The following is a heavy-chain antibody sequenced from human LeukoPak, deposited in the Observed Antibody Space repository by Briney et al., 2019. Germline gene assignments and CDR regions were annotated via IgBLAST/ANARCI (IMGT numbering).Heavy chain of an antibody. Sequence: SETLSLTCAVSGGSFSGYYWSWSRQSPGKGLEWIAEIHYKGATSHKPSLESRVTISGDTSKIQISLKVTSVTAADTAVYYCARGILGSFYFDVWGRGTLVTVSS. D-gene: IGHD3-3*01. CDR3: ARGILGSFYFDV. CDR2: IHYKGAT. J-gene: IGHJ2*01. CDR1: GGSFSGYY. V-gene: IGHV4-34*01.